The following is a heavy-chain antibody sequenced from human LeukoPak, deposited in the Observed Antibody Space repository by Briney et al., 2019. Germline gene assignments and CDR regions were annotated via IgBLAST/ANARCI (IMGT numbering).Heavy chain of an antibody. J-gene: IGHJ4*02. CDR3: AREMARGVVPDY. D-gene: IGHD3-10*01. V-gene: IGHV3-30-3*01. CDR1: GFTFSDYY. Sequence: GGSLRLSCAASGFTFSDYYMSWIRQAPGKGLGWVAVISSNGNNKYYADSVKGRFTISRDTSKNTLYLQMNSLRGEDTAVYYCAREMARGVVPDYWGQGTLVTVSS. CDR2: ISSNGNNK.